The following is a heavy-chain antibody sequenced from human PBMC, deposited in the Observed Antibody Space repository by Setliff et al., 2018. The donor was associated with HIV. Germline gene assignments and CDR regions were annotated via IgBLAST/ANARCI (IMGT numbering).Heavy chain of an antibody. V-gene: IGHV4-59*01. CDR1: GGSISSYY. CDR3: ARTRGRAPVSYYFDN. J-gene: IGHJ4*02. CDR2: VSYSGST. D-gene: IGHD2-2*01. Sequence: SETLSLTCTVSGGSISSYYWNWIRQPPGRGLEWIGYVSYSGSTSYNPSLNSRVTMSVDTSRDQFSLKLSSVTAADTAVYYCARTRGRAPVSYYFDNWGQGRLVTVSS.